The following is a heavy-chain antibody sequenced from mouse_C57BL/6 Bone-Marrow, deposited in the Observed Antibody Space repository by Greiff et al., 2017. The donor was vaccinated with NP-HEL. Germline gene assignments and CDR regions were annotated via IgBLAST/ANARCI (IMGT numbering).Heavy chain of an antibody. J-gene: IGHJ2*01. Sequence: VQLQQSGAELARPGASVKMSCKASGYTFTSYTMHWVKQRPGQGLEWIGYINPSSGYTKYNQKFKDKATLTADKSSSTAYMQLRSLTSEDSAVYYCARGLLFDYWGQGTTLTVSS. CDR3: ARGLLFDY. CDR1: GYTFTSYT. V-gene: IGHV1-4*01. CDR2: INPSSGYT.